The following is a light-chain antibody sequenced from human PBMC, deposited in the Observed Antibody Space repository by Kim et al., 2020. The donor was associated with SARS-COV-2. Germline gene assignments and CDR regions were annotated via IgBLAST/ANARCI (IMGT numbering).Light chain of an antibody. CDR1: QSVSSTY. J-gene: IGKJ1*01. CDR2: GAS. V-gene: IGKV3-20*01. Sequence: SPGERANLSCRASQSVSSTYVAWYQQKPGQAPRLLIYGASSRATGIPDRFSGSGSGTDFTLIISRLEPEDSAVYYCQQYGSSPWTFGQGTKVDIK. CDR3: QQYGSSPWT.